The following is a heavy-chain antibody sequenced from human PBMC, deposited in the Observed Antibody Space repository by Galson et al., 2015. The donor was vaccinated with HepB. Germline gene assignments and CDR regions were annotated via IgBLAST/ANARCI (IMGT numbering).Heavy chain of an antibody. CDR2: IIPIFDVA. Sequence: SVKVSCKASGGTFSSYALSWVRQAPGQGLEWMGGIIPIFDVAKYAQKFQGRVTITADESTSTAYMELSSLRSEDTAVYYCARGPYYYYYYGIDVWGQGTTVTVSS. CDR1: GGTFSSYA. CDR3: ARGPYYYYYYGIDV. V-gene: IGHV1-69*13. J-gene: IGHJ6*02.